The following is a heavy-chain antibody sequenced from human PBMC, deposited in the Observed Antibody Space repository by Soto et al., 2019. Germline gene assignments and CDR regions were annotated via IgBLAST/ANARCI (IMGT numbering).Heavy chain of an antibody. CDR1: GFTFSSYA. CDR3: ARDGGYSYGPNTIDY. J-gene: IGHJ4*02. V-gene: IGHV3-30-3*01. Sequence: PGGSLRLSCAASGFTFSSYAMHWVRQDPGKGLEWVAVISYDGSNKYYADSVKGRFTISRDNSKNTLYLQMNSLRAEDTAVYYCARDGGYSYGPNTIDYWGQGTLVTVSS. CDR2: ISYDGSNK. D-gene: IGHD5-18*01.